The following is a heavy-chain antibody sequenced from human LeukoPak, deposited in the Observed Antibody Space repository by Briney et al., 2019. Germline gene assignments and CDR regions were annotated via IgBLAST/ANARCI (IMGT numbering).Heavy chain of an antibody. V-gene: IGHV3-64*04. CDR1: GFTFTSYA. J-gene: IGHJ6*02. Sequence: GGSLRLSCSASGFTFTSYAMHWVRQAPGKGREYVSAISSNGGNTYYADSVKGRFTISRDDSKNTLYLQMNNLKTEDTAVYYCTTGNPDLTVYYYYGMDVWGQGNTVTVSS. CDR3: TTGNPDLTVYYYYGMDV. D-gene: IGHD4-17*01. CDR2: ISSNGGNT.